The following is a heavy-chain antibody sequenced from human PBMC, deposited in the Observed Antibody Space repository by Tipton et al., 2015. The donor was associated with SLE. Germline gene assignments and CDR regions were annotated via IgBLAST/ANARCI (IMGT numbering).Heavy chain of an antibody. D-gene: IGHD3-22*01. J-gene: IGHJ3*02. CDR1: GFTFSDYW. CDR3: ARDRGTYYYDSSGYRGTFDI. CDR2: IKQDGSEM. Sequence: SLRLSCAASGFTFSDYWMSWVRQAPGKGLEWVANIKQDGSEMFYVDSVKGRFTISRDNAKNSLYLQMKSLRAEDTAVYYCARDRGTYYYDSSGYRGTFDIWGQGTMGTVSS. V-gene: IGHV3-7*01.